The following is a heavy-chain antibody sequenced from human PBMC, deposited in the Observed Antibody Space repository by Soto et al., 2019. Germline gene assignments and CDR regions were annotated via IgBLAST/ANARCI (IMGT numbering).Heavy chain of an antibody. D-gene: IGHD2-15*01. CDR3: ARDGSYY. Sequence: QVQLVQSGAEVKKPGSSGKLSCKASGYTFTSYGISWVLQAPGQGLEGMGWSSAYNGNTNYAQKRQGRVTMTTDTSTSTAYMEMRRLRYDDTAVYYCARDGSYYWGQGTLVTVSS. V-gene: IGHV1-18*01. CDR1: GYTFTSYG. CDR2: SSAYNGNT. J-gene: IGHJ4*02.